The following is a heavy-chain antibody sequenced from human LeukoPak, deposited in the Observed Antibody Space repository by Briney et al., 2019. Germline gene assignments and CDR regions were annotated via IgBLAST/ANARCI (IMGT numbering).Heavy chain of an antibody. D-gene: IGHD3-16*01. J-gene: IGHJ4*02. V-gene: IGHV3-11*04. CDR1: GFRFSDYY. CDR2: ISRGGNSK. CDR3: ATDWAWGGFDH. Sequence: GGSLRLSCAASGFRFSDYYMSWIRQAPGKGLEWVSSISRGGNSKYSADSVKGRFTISRGNAKNSLDLQMDSLRPEDMAVYYCATDWAWGGFDHWGQGTLVTVSS.